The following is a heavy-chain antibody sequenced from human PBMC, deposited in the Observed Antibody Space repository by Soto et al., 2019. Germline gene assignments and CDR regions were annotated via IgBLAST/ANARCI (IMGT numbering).Heavy chain of an antibody. D-gene: IGHD3-10*01. Sequence: SETLSLTCTVSGGSISSGGYFWSWIRQHPGKGLEWIGYIDDSGSTYYYPSLKSRVIISVDTSKNQFSLKLSSVTAADTAVYYCAREGYYGSGPMGVDVWGQGTTVTVSS. V-gene: IGHV4-31*03. CDR2: IDDSGST. CDR1: GGSISSGGYF. CDR3: AREGYYGSGPMGVDV. J-gene: IGHJ6*02.